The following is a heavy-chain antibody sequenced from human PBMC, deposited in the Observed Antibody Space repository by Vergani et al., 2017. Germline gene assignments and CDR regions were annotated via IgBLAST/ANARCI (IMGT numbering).Heavy chain of an antibody. CDR1: GFTFRNYD. J-gene: IGHJ4*02. Sequence: QVQLVESGGGVVQRGGSLRISCATSGFTFRNYDMPWIRQGPGKGLEFVAFIQFDGSNQYYADSVKGRFTLARDFSKNTLYLQMNSLRTDDTATYYCAKHFRGWGIDYWGQGTQVIVSS. CDR2: IQFDGSNQ. V-gene: IGHV3-30*02. D-gene: IGHD3-16*01. CDR3: AKHFRGWGIDY.